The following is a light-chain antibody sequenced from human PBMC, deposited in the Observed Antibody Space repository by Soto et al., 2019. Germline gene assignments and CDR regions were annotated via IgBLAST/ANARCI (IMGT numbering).Light chain of an antibody. CDR1: SSDVGGYNY. CDR3: RSYTSSSTLYV. V-gene: IGLV2-14*01. CDR2: EVS. Sequence: QSVLTHPASVSGSPGQSITISCTGTSSDVGGYNYVSWYQQHPGKATKLMSYEVSNRPSGVSHRFSGSTSGNTASLTISGLQAEDEADYYCRSYTSSSTLYVFGTGTKV. J-gene: IGLJ1*01.